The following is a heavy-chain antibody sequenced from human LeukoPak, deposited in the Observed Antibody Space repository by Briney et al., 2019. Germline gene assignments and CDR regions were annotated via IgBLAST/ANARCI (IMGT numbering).Heavy chain of an antibody. CDR1: GGSMRTYS. D-gene: IGHD1-26*01. Sequence: SETLSLTCTVSGGSMRTYSWSWIRQPPGKGLEWIGYISYSGDTNYNPSLKSRLTISIDTSKNQFSLKLNSVTAADTALYYCARHEGGGTYPLGYWGQGTLVTVSS. CDR3: ARHEGGGTYPLGY. J-gene: IGHJ4*02. CDR2: ISYSGDT. V-gene: IGHV4-59*08.